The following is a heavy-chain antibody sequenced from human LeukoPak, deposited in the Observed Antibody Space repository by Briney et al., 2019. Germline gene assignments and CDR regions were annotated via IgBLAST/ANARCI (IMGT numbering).Heavy chain of an antibody. CDR3: ARYSGSYGAFDI. CDR2: IYYSEST. D-gene: IGHD1-26*01. CDR1: GGSISPYY. J-gene: IGHJ3*02. Sequence: SETLSLTCTVSGGSISPYYWSWIRQPPGRGLEWIGYIYYSESTNYNPSLKSRVTISVDTSKNQFSLKLSSVTAADTAVYYCARYSGSYGAFDIWGQGTMVTVSS. V-gene: IGHV4-59*01.